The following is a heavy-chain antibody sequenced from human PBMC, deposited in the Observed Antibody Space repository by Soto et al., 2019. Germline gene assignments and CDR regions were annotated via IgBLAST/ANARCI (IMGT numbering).Heavy chain of an antibody. D-gene: IGHD6-6*01. CDR2: LSKSAVNK. Sequence: PGGSLRLSCAASGFTFSSYVMSWVRQAPGKGLEWVSSLSKSAVNKYSADSVKGRFTISRDNSKNTLYLQVSSLRAEDTAAYYCVKGGYSSSSPLDYWGQGTLVTVSS. CDR1: GFTFSSYV. V-gene: IGHV3-23*01. CDR3: VKGGYSSSSPLDY. J-gene: IGHJ4*02.